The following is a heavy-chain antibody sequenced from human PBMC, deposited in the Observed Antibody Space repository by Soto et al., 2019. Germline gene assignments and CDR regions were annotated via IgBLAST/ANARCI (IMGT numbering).Heavy chain of an antibody. CDR2: IIPVLATT. J-gene: IGHJ5*02. Sequence: SVKVSCKASAGTFPHYALSWVRQAPGQGLEWIGGIIPVLATTTYAQKFQGRVSIIADESTNTVYMELSSLRSEDTAVYYCACNWGNSLKNGIDPWGKGTRVTV. D-gene: IGHD7-27*01. CDR3: ACNWGNSLKNGIDP. CDR1: AGTFPHYA. V-gene: IGHV1-69*13.